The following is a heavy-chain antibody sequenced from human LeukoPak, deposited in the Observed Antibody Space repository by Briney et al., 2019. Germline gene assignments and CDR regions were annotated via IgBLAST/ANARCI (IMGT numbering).Heavy chain of an antibody. V-gene: IGHV3-21*01. D-gene: IGHD6-19*01. CDR2: FGTSSSYI. Sequence: PGGSLRLSCAASGFTFSSYWMSWVRQAPGKGLEWVSCFGTSSSYIYYADSVKGRFTISRDNAKNSLYLQMNSLRAEDTAVYYCARDGSSSGWDFDYWGQGTLVTVSS. J-gene: IGHJ4*02. CDR3: ARDGSSSGWDFDY. CDR1: GFTFSSYW.